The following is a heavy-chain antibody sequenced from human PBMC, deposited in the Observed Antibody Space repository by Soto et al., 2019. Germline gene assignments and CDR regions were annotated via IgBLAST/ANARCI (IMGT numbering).Heavy chain of an antibody. Sequence: SETLSLTCTVSGGSISSFYWSWIRQPPGKALEWIGSVYYTGSTNYNPSLRSRVSISVDTSKNQFSLNLSSVTAADTALYYCARCPLGAWYLHYFYMDVWGKGTTVTVSS. CDR2: VYYTGST. CDR3: ARCPLGAWYLHYFYMDV. CDR1: GGSISSFY. J-gene: IGHJ6*03. V-gene: IGHV4-59*01. D-gene: IGHD6-19*01.